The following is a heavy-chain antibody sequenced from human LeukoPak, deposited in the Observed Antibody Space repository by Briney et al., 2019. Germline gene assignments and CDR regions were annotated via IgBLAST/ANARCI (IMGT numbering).Heavy chain of an antibody. V-gene: IGHV3-23*01. CDR3: AKDRDSGGYSVSFDY. Sequence: PGGSLRLSCAASGFTFSSYAMSWVRQAPGKGLEWVSAISGSGGSTYYADSVKGRFTVSRDNSKSTLYLQMNSLRAEDTAVYYCAKDRDSGGYSVSFDYWGQGTLVTVSS. CDR2: ISGSGGST. D-gene: IGHD5-18*01. J-gene: IGHJ4*02. CDR1: GFTFSSYA.